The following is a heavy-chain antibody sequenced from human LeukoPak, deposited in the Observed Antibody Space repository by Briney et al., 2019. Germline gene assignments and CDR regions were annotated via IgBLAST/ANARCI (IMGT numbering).Heavy chain of an antibody. D-gene: IGHD3-22*01. V-gene: IGHV3-21*06. J-gene: IGHJ4*02. CDR3: ARVPPVNRDTSAYRPLDY. Sequence: GGSLRLSCAASGFTFSTSAMNWVRQAPGKGLEWVSSINNVRSHIYYADSVRGRFTISRDNANNVLYLQMNSLRAEDTAVYYCARVPPVNRDTSAYRPLDYRGQGTLVTVSS. CDR2: INNVRSHI. CDR1: GFTFSTSA.